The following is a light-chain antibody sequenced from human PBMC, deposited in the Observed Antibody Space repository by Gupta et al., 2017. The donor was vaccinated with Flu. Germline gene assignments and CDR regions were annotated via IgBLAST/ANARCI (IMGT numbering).Light chain of an antibody. J-gene: IGLJ2*01. V-gene: IGLV3-21*03. CDR3: QVWDSFSDHHVV. CDR2: ADS. CDR1: NIGAKS. Sequence: SYVLTQPPSVSVAPGKTATITCGGNNIGAKSVHWYQQRPGQAPVLVVYADSDRPSGIPERLSGSNSGNTATLTISRVEAGDEADYYCQVWDSFSDHHVVLGGGTKLTVL.